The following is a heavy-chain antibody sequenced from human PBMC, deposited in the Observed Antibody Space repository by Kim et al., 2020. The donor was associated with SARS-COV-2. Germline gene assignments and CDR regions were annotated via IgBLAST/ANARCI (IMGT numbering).Heavy chain of an antibody. D-gene: IGHD6-19*01. Sequence: GGSLRLSCAASGFTVSSNYMSWVRQAPGKGLEWVSVIYSGGSTYYADSVKGRFTISRDNSKNTLYLQMNRLRAEDTAVYYCARDLIAVAAPAAFDIWGQGTMVTVSS. CDR1: GFTVSSNY. J-gene: IGHJ3*02. CDR3: ARDLIAVAAPAAFDI. CDR2: IYSGGST. V-gene: IGHV3-53*01.